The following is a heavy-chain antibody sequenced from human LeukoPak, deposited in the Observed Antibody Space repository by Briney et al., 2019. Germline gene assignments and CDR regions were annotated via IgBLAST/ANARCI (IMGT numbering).Heavy chain of an antibody. CDR2: IKQDGSEK. J-gene: IGHJ4*02. D-gene: IGHD5-12*01. CDR1: GFTFSSYW. Sequence: GGSLRLSCAASGFTFSSYWMSWVRQAPGKGLEWVANIKQDGSEKYYVDSVKGRFTISRDNAKNSLYLQMNSLRAEDTAVYYCARELGYSGYDFGGFDYWGRGTLVTVSS. CDR3: ARELGYSGYDFGGFDY. V-gene: IGHV3-7*01.